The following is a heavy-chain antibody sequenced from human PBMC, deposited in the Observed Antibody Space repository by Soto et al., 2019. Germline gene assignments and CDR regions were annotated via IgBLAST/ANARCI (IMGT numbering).Heavy chain of an antibody. Sequence: SETLSLTCTVSGGSTSSGGYYWTWIRQHPGKGLEWIGYIYYSGSTNYNPSLKSRVTISVDTSKNQFSLKLSSVTAADTAVYYCARHQRGPAAMPALYYFDYWGQGTLVTVS. J-gene: IGHJ4*02. D-gene: IGHD2-2*01. CDR1: GGSTSSGGYY. V-gene: IGHV4-31*03. CDR3: ARHQRGPAAMPALYYFDY. CDR2: IYYSGST.